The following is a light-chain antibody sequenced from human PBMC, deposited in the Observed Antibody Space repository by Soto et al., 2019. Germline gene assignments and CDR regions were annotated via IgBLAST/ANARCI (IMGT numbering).Light chain of an antibody. CDR1: SSDVGGYNY. CDR3: LSYADTAYV. J-gene: IGLJ1*01. CDR2: EVS. Sequence: QSVLTQPPSASGSPGQSVTISCAGTSSDVGGYNYVSWYQQYPGKVPKLMIYEVSERPSGVPDRCSGSKSGNTAFLTVSGLQAEDEADYYCLSYADTAYVFGTGTKLTVL. V-gene: IGLV2-8*01.